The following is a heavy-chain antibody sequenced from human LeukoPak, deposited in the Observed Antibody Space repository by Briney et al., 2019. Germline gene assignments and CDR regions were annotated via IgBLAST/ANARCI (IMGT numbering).Heavy chain of an antibody. CDR1: GYTFTGYY. CDR2: INPNSGGT. D-gene: IGHD6-13*01. CDR3: ARDGSPRIAAAGYDY. Sequence: ASVKVSCKASGYTFTGYYMHWVRQAPGQGLEWMGWINPNSGGTNYAQKFQGRVTITRDTSISTAYMELSRLRSDDTAVYYCARDGSPRIAAAGYDYWGQGTLVTVSS. J-gene: IGHJ4*02. V-gene: IGHV1-2*02.